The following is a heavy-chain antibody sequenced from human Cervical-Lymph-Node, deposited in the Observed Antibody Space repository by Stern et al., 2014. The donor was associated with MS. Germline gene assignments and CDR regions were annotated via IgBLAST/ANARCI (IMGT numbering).Heavy chain of an antibody. CDR1: GGSISSGSYY. Sequence: QVQLQESGPGLVKPSQTLSLTCTVSGGSISSGSYYWSWIRQPAGKGLEWIGRIYTSGSTNYNPSLKSRVTISVDTSTNQFSLKLGSVTAADTAVYYCARDCRLRYFDNYGMDVWGQGTTVTVSS. CDR2: IYTSGST. J-gene: IGHJ6*02. D-gene: IGHD3-9*01. CDR3: ARDCRLRYFDNYGMDV. V-gene: IGHV4-61*02.